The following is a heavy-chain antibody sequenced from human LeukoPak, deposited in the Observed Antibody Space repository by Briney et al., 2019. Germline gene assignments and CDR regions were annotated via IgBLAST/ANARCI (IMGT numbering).Heavy chain of an antibody. Sequence: ASVNVSCKASGYTFTGYFIHWVRQAPGQGLEWMGWMNPNSGNTGYAQKFQGRVTMTRNTSISTAYMELSSLRSEDTAVYYCARGKHFDYWGQGTLVTVSS. CDR3: ARGKHFDY. CDR2: MNPNSGNT. J-gene: IGHJ4*02. CDR1: GYTFTGYF. V-gene: IGHV1-8*02.